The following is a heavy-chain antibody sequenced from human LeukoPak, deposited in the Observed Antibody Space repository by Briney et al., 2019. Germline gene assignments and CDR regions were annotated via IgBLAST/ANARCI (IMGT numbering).Heavy chain of an antibody. J-gene: IGHJ1*01. D-gene: IGHD2-15*01. CDR1: GGSFSGYY. Sequence: KPSETLSLTCAVYGGSFSGYYWSWIRQPPGKGLEWIGEINHSGSTNYNPSLKSRVTISVDTSKNQFSLKLSSVTAADTAVYYCARKQGATATPRYFQHWGQGTLVTVSS. CDR3: ARKQGATATPRYFQH. V-gene: IGHV4-34*01. CDR2: INHSGST.